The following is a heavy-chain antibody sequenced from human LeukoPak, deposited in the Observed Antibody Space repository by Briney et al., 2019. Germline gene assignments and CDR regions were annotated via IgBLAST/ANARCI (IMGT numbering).Heavy chain of an antibody. J-gene: IGHJ5*02. CDR3: ARAGYGDYALEGSWFDP. V-gene: IGHV1-18*01. CDR1: GYTFTSYG. CDR2: ISAYNGNT. Sequence: GASVTVSFKASGYTFTSYGISWVRQAPGQGLAWMGWISAYNGNTNYAQKLQGRVTMTTDTSTSTAYMELRSLRSDDTAVYYCARAGYGDYALEGSWFDPWGQGTLVTVSS. D-gene: IGHD4-17*01.